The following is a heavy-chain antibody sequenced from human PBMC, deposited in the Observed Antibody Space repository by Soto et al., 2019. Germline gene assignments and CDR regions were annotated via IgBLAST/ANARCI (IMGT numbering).Heavy chain of an antibody. J-gene: IGHJ4*02. CDR3: ARSGDTSGYSDY. CDR2: INHSGRT. CDR1: GGSFRGYY. V-gene: IGHV4-34*01. D-gene: IGHD3-22*01. Sequence: QVQLQQWGAGLLKPSETLPLTCAVYGGSFRGYYWTWIRQPPGKGLEWIGEINHSGRTNYNLSLKSRVTISVDSSKNQFSLRLNSVTAADTAVYYCARSGDTSGYSDYWGPGSLVTVSS.